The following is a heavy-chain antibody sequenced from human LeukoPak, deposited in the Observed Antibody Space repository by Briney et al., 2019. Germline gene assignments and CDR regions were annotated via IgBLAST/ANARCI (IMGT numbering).Heavy chain of an antibody. CDR2: MNPNSGNT. CDR3: ARGRYYDSSGYYYNSVWFDP. D-gene: IGHD3-22*01. CDR1: GYTFTSYD. J-gene: IGHJ5*02. V-gene: IGHV1-8*01. Sequence: ASVKVSCKASGYTFTSYDINWVRQATGQGLEWMGWMNPNSGNTGDAQKFQGRVTMTRNTSISTAYMELSSLRSEDTAVYYCARGRYYDSSGYYYNSVWFDPWGQGTLVTVSS.